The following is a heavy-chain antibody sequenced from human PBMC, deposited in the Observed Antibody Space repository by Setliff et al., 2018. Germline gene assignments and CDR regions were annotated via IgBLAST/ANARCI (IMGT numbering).Heavy chain of an antibody. CDR3: ARIGHFDFWRGFGVGAFDL. Sequence: KTSETLSLTCSVSGASVSNVNYYWGWIRQPPGKGLEWVASIYYSGKTYSNPSFKSRVTMSLDKSKNQFPLKLASVTAADTALYYCARIGHFDFWRGFGVGAFDLWGHGSVVTVSS. J-gene: IGHJ3*01. CDR1: GASVSNVNYY. D-gene: IGHD3-3*01. V-gene: IGHV4-39*01. CDR2: IYYSGKT.